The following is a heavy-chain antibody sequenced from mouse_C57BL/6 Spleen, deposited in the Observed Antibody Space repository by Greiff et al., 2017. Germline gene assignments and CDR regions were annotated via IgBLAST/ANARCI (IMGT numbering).Heavy chain of an antibody. CDR3: ASGYDGGVGWDVDG. J-gene: IGHJ1*03. D-gene: IGHD2-2*01. Sequence: VQLQQSGAELAKPGASVKLSCKASGYTFTSYWMHWVKQRPGQGLEWIGYINPSSGYTKYNQKFKDKATLTADKSSRTAYMQLRSLTYEDAAVYDCASGYDGGVGWDVDGWGTGSTVSVAS. CDR2: INPSSGYT. V-gene: IGHV1-7*01. CDR1: GYTFTSYW.